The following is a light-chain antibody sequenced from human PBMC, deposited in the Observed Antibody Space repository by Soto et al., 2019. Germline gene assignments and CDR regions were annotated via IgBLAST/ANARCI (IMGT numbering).Light chain of an antibody. Sequence: SALTQPPSASGSPGQSVAISCTGTSSDVGGYNYVSWYQHHPGKAPKLIIYEVTKRPSGVPDRFSGSKSANTASLTVSGLQPDDEADYYCSSYAGSDMGVFGGGTKLTVL. CDR2: EVT. CDR1: SSDVGGYNY. CDR3: SSYAGSDMGV. V-gene: IGLV2-8*01. J-gene: IGLJ2*01.